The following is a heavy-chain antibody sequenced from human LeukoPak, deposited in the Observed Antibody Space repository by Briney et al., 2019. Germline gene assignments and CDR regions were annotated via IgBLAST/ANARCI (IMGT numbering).Heavy chain of an antibody. J-gene: IGHJ4*02. V-gene: IGHV3-30*18. CDR3: AKDLARLRYFDWLLLDY. D-gene: IGHD3-9*01. CDR1: GFTFSSFV. CDR2: ISKDGSDK. Sequence: PGRSLRLSCAASGFTFSSFVMHWVRQAPGKGLEWVAVISKDGSDKYYVDSVKGRFAISRDNSRNTLYLQMNSLRAEDTAVYYCAKDLARLRYFDWLLLDYWGQGTLVTVSS.